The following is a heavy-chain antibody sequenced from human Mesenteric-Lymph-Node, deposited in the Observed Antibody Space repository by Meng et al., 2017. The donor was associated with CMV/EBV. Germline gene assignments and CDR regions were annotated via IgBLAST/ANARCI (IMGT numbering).Heavy chain of an antibody. CDR1: GGSFSGYY. D-gene: IGHD2-2*02. CDR2: INHSGST. Sequence: SETLSLTCAVYGGSFSGYYWSWIRQPPGKGLEWIGEINHSGSTNYNPSLKSRVTISVDTSKNQFSLKLSSVTAADTAVYYCARDTHFDLWGQGTLVTVSS. CDR3: ARDTHFDL. J-gene: IGHJ5*02. V-gene: IGHV4-34*01.